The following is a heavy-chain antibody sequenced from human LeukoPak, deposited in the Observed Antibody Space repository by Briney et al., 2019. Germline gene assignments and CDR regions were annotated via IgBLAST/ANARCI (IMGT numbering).Heavy chain of an antibody. CDR3: ARRYMDV. V-gene: IGHV3-7*01. CDR1: GFTLSSYW. Sequence: GGSLRLSCAVSGFTLSSYWMHWVRQAPGKGLEWVANIKQDGSERYYVDSVKGRFTISRDNAKNSLYLQMNSLRAEDTAVYYCARRYMDVWGKGTTVTVSS. J-gene: IGHJ6*03. CDR2: IKQDGSER.